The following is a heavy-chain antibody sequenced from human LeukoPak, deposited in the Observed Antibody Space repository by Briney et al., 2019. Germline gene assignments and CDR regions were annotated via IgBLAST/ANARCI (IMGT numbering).Heavy chain of an antibody. CDR3: ARDRQYYYDSSGYYASAFDI. CDR1: GYTFLSYY. D-gene: IGHD3-22*01. V-gene: IGHV1-46*01. CDR2: INPSGGST. Sequence: ASVQDSCKATGYTFLSYYMHWVRQPAGQGLEWMGIINPSGGSTSYAQKFQGRVTMTRDTSTSTVYMELSSLRSEDTAVYYCARDRQYYYDSSGYYASAFDIWGQGTMVTVSS. J-gene: IGHJ3*02.